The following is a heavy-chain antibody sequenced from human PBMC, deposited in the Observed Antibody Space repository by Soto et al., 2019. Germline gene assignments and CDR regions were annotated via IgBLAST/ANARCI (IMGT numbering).Heavy chain of an antibody. CDR1: GFTFSSYA. J-gene: IGHJ3*02. CDR3: AKDRGVMGATTRDAFDI. Sequence: GGSLRLSCAASGFTFSSYAMSWVRQAPGKGLEWVSAISGSGGSTYYADSVMGRVTISRDNSKNTLYLQMNSLRAEDTAVYYGAKDRGVMGATTRDAFDIWGQGTMVTVSS. V-gene: IGHV3-23*01. CDR2: ISGSGGST. D-gene: IGHD1-26*01.